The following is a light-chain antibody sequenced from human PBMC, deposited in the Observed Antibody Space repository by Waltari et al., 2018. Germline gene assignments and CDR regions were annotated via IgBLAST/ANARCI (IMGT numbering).Light chain of an antibody. CDR1: SSDVGGYNY. Sequence: QSALTQPASVSGPHGQSITISCTGTSSDVGGYNYVSWYQQHPGKAPKLMIYDVRNRPSGVSNRFSGSKSGNTASLTISGLQPEDEANYYCCSYTASSTWVFGGGTKLTVL. CDR3: CSYTASSTWV. CDR2: DVR. V-gene: IGLV2-14*01. J-gene: IGLJ3*02.